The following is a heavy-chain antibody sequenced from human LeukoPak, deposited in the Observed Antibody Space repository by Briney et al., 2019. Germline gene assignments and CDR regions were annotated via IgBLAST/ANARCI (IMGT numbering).Heavy chain of an antibody. CDR1: GFTFSSYW. Sequence: PGGSLRLSCVASGFTFSSYWMHWVRQDPRKGLVWVSRINGDGRNINYADSVRGRFTISRDNSKNTLYLQMSSLRAEDTAVYYCARLRYYGMDVWGQGTTVTVSS. J-gene: IGHJ6*02. V-gene: IGHV3-74*01. CDR2: INGDGRNI. CDR3: ARLRYYGMDV.